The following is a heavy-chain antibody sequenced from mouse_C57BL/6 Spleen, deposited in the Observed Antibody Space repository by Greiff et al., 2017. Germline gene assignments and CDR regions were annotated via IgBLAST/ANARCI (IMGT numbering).Heavy chain of an antibody. CDR1: GYTFTSYG. Sequence: VQLQQSGAELARPGASVKLSCKASGYTFTSYGISWVKQRPGQGLEWIGEIYPRSGYTYYNEKFKGKATLTADKSSSTAYMELRSLTSEDSAVYFCARAGTTVVATPYYYAMDYWGQGTSVTVSS. CDR3: ARAGTTVVATPYYYAMDY. CDR2: IYPRSGYT. J-gene: IGHJ4*01. D-gene: IGHD1-1*01. V-gene: IGHV1-81*01.